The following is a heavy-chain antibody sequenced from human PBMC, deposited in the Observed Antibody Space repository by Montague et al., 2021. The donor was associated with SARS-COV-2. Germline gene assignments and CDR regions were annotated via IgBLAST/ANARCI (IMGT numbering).Heavy chain of an antibody. J-gene: IGHJ4*02. CDR2: IWYDGSNK. CDR3: AKENLVYFDY. Sequence: SRRLSCAASGFTFSSYGMHWVRQAPGKGLEWVAVIWYDGSNKYYADSVKGRFTISRDNSKNTLYLQMNSLRAEDTAVFYCAKENLVYFDYWGQGTLVTVSS. D-gene: IGHD1-26*01. V-gene: IGHV3-33*06. CDR1: GFTFSSYG.